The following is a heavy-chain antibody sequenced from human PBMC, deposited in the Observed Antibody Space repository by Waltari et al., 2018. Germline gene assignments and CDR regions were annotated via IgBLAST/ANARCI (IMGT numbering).Heavy chain of an antibody. J-gene: IGHJ2*01. V-gene: IGHV4-38-2*02. CDR2: IWHSGST. Sequence: QVQLQESGPGLVKPSETLSPTCAVSGYSISSGYYWGWIRQPPGKGLEWIGRIWHSGSTYYSPSLKSRVTLSVDTSRNQFSLKLTSLTAADTAVYFCARDLILGDTWYFDLWGRGTLVTVSS. D-gene: IGHD3-16*01. CDR1: GYSISSGYY. CDR3: ARDLILGDTWYFDL.